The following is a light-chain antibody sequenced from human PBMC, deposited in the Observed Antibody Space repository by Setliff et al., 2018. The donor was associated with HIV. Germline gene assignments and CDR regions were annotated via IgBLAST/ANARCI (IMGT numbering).Light chain of an antibody. CDR2: EVS. V-gene: IGLV2-8*01. Sequence: QSALAQPASVSGSPGQSITISCTGTSSDVGGYNYVSWYQQHPGKAPKLMIFEVSKRPSGVPDRFSGSKSGNTASLTVSGLQAEDEADYYCTSYAGSNTYVFGTGTKVNVL. CDR3: TSYAGSNTYV. J-gene: IGLJ1*01. CDR1: SSDVGGYNY.